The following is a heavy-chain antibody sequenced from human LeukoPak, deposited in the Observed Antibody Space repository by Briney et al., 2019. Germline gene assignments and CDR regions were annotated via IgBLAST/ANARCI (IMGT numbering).Heavy chain of an antibody. D-gene: IGHD3-10*01. V-gene: IGHV3-20*04. Sequence: GGSLRLSCAASGFTFSTYGMSWVRQAPGKGLEWVSGINWNGGSTGYADSVKGRFTISRDNAKNSLYLQMNSLRSEDTAVYYCARDQRAFGTMVRGVIDYYYMDVWGKGTTVTISS. J-gene: IGHJ6*03. CDR2: INWNGGST. CDR1: GFTFSTYG. CDR3: ARDQRAFGTMVRGVIDYYYMDV.